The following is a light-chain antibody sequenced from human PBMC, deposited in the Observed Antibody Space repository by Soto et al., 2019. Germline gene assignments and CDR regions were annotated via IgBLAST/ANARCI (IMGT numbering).Light chain of an antibody. CDR1: SSNIGSNY. CDR3: AAWDDSLSGPV. V-gene: IGLV1-47*01. Sequence: QSVLTQPPSASGTPGQRVTISCSGSSSNIGSNYVYWYQQLPGTAPKLLIYRNNQRPSGVPDRFSGSKSGTSASLAISGLRSAEEADYYCAAWDDSLSGPVFGGGTQLTVL. J-gene: IGLJ7*01. CDR2: RNN.